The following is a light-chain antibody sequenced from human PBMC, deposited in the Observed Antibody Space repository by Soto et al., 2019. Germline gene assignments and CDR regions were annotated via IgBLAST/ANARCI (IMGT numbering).Light chain of an antibody. J-gene: IGKJ5*01. CDR3: HQRSNWPPVT. Sequence: EIVLTQSPATLSLSPGERATLSCRASQSVDNYLAWYQQKPGQAPRLLIYDASNRATGIPARFSGSGSGTDFSLTISSLEPEDFAVYYCHQRSNWPPVTFGQGTRLEIK. CDR1: QSVDNY. CDR2: DAS. V-gene: IGKV3-11*01.